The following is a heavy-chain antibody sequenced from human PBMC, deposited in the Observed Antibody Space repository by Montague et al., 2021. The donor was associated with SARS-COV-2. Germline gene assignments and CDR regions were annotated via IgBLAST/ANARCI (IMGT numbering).Heavy chain of an antibody. V-gene: IGHV3-30*04. J-gene: IGHJ4*02. D-gene: IGHD6-19*01. CDR2: ISYDGTNK. Sequence: SLRLSCAVSGFSLNTNAVHWVRQAPGKGLEWVAVISYDGTNKYYEESVKGRFTISRDNSKNTVYLQVDSLRPEDTAMYYCARDQWLLFPFDYWGQGTLVTVSS. CDR3: ARDQWLLFPFDY. CDR1: GFSLNTNA.